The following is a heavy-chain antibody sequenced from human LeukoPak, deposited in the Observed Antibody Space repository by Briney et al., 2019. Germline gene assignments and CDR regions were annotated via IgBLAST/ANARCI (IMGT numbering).Heavy chain of an antibody. D-gene: IGHD3-22*01. CDR3: ARDGDYYDSSGYYYGGDY. CDR2: IIPIFGTA. J-gene: IGHJ4*02. V-gene: IGHV1-69*05. Sequence: SVKVSCKAPGGTFSSYAISWVRQAPGQRLEWMGRIIPIFGTANYAQKFQGRVTITTDESTSTAYMELSSLRSEDTAVYYCARDGDYYDSSGYYYGGDYWGQGTLVTVSS. CDR1: GGTFSSYA.